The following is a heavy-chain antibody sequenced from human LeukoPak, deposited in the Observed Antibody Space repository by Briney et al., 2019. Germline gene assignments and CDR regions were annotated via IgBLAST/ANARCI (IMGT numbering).Heavy chain of an antibody. CDR1: GGTFSSYA. CDR3: ARDFRITMIVVVIGY. Sequence: SVRVSCKASGGTFSSYAISWVRQAPGQGLEWMGGIIPIFGTANYAQKFQGRVTITADKSTSTAYMELSSLRSDDTAVYYCARDFRITMIVVVIGYWGQGTLVTVSS. D-gene: IGHD3-22*01. J-gene: IGHJ4*02. CDR2: IIPIFGTA. V-gene: IGHV1-69*06.